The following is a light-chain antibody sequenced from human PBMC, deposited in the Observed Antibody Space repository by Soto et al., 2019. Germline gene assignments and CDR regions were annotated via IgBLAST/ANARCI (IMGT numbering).Light chain of an antibody. V-gene: IGKV3-15*01. Sequence: EIVMTQSPATLSVSPGERATLSCRASQSVSSNLAWYQQKPGQAPRLLIHGASTRATGIPARFSGSGSGTDFTLTISSLQSEDFAVYYCQQYSLWLWTFGQGTKVEIK. CDR3: QQYSLWLWT. CDR2: GAS. J-gene: IGKJ1*01. CDR1: QSVSSN.